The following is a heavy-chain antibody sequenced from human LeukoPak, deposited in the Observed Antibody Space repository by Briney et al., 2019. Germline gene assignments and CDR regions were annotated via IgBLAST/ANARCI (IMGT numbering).Heavy chain of an antibody. J-gene: IGHJ6*02. Sequence: AGRSLRLSCAASGFTFDDYAIHWVRQAPGKGLEWVSGISWDSGSIGYADSVKGRFTISRDNAKNSLYLQMNSLRAEDTALYYCAKDQDTAMAPSYGMDVWGRGTTVTVSS. CDR2: ISWDSGSI. CDR1: GFTFDDYA. CDR3: AKDQDTAMAPSYGMDV. D-gene: IGHD5-18*01. V-gene: IGHV3-9*01.